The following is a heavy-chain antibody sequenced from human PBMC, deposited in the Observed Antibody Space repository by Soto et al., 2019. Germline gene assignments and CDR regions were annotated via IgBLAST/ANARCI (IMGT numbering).Heavy chain of an antibody. Sequence: EVQLVESGGGLVQPGGSLRVSCAASGFTLSRYSMNWVRQAPGKGLEWLSYIDSSSKTIYYAGSVKGRFIISRDNAKNSLYLQMNSLRDEDTAVYYCARGGVATISGDSWGQGTLFTVSS. V-gene: IGHV3-48*02. CDR1: GFTLSRYS. CDR3: ARGGVATISGDS. CDR2: IDSSSKTI. D-gene: IGHD5-12*01. J-gene: IGHJ4*02.